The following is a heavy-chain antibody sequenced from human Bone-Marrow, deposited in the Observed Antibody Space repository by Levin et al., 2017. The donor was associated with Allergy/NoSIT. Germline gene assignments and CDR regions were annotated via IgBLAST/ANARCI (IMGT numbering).Heavy chain of an antibody. V-gene: IGHV3-53*01. CDR1: GFVVTRNH. D-gene: IGHD3-9*01. CDR3: ARDNYDTPGELDF. CDR2: TYSGGAT. Sequence: PGGSLRLSCAASGFVVTRNHMSWVRQAPGKGLEWLSVTYSGGATYYRDSVKGRFTISRDNFKNTLYLQMNSLRAEDTAIYYYARDNYDTPGELDFWGQGTLVTVS. J-gene: IGHJ4*02.